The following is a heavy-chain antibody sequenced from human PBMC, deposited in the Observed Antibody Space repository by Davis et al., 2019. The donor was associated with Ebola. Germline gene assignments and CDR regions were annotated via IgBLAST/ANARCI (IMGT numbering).Heavy chain of an antibody. J-gene: IGHJ3*02. CDR3: ARDLGCGGDCYYDAFDI. CDR2: ISGSGGNT. V-gene: IGHV3-23*01. D-gene: IGHD2-21*02. CDR1: VITFSSYA. Sequence: GESLKISCADSVITFSSYAMTWVRQAPGKGLEWASAISGSGGNTYYADSVKGRFTISRDNAKNSLYLQMNSLRDEDTAVYYCARDLGCGGDCYYDAFDIWGQGTMVTVSS.